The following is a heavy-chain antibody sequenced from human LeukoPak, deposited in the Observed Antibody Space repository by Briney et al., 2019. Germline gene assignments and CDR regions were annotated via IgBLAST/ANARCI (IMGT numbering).Heavy chain of an antibody. CDR1: GFTFSSYG. V-gene: IGHV3-33*01. J-gene: IGHJ5*02. CDR3: ARDSSGPMWFDP. CDR2: ILYGGSNK. Sequence: GGSLRLSCAASGFTFSSYGMHWVRQAPGKGREWVAVILYGGSNKYYADSVKGRFTISRDNSKNTLYLQMNSLRAEDTAVYYCARDSSGPMWFDPWGQGTLVTVSS. D-gene: IGHD3-22*01.